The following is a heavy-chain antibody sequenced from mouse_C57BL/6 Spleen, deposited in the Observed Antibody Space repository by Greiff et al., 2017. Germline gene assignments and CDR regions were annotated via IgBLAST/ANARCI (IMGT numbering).Heavy chain of an antibody. CDR3: ARPYDYDESWFAY. CDR2: LNPSSGYT. V-gene: IGHV1-7*01. Sequence: QVQLQQSGAELAKPGASVKLSCKASGYTFTSYWMHWVKQRPGQGLAWIGYLNPSSGYTKYNQKFKDKATLTADKSSSTAYMQLSSLTYEDSAVYYGARPYDYDESWFAYWGQGTLVTVSA. D-gene: IGHD2-4*01. CDR1: GYTFTSYW. J-gene: IGHJ3*01.